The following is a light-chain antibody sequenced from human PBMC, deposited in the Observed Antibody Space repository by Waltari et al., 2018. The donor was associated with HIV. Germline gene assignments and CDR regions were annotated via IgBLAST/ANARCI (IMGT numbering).Light chain of an antibody. J-gene: IGLJ3*02. CDR3: ATWDDTLDGPV. Sequence: QSVLTQSPSASGTPGQRVTTSCFGGTSNIGSTSACWYQQVPGTAPQHFMFSDCLRPSGVPVRFSGSKSGTSASLATSGLQSEDEADYYCATWDDTLDGPVFGGGTRLTVL. CDR2: SDC. CDR1: TSNIGSTS. V-gene: IGLV1-44*01.